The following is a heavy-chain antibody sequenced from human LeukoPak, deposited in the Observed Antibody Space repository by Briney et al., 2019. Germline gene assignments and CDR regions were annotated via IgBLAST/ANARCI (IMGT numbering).Heavy chain of an antibody. D-gene: IGHD3-22*01. CDR3: ASGLEGYYYVSFDY. CDR2: INPSGST. Sequence: SETLSLTCAVYGGSLSGYYWSWIRQPPGKGLEWIGEINPSGSTNYNPSLKSRVTISVDTSKNQFSLKLSSVTAADTAVYYCASGLEGYYYVSFDYWGQGTLVTVSS. J-gene: IGHJ4*02. V-gene: IGHV4-34*01. CDR1: GGSLSGYY.